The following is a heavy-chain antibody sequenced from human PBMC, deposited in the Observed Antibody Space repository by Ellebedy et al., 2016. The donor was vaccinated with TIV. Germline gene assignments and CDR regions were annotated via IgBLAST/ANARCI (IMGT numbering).Heavy chain of an antibody. CDR3: ARAGGADY. CDR2: ISQRGST. D-gene: IGHD3-10*01. J-gene: IGHJ4*02. Sequence: SETLSLXXASNHSSFDVYYWSWIRQSPGKGLEWIGEISQRGSTNYNPSLRSRVSLSIDPSKKQFSLKLRSVTAADTAVYYCARAGGADYWGQGTLVTVSS. CDR1: HSSFDVYY. V-gene: IGHV4-34*01.